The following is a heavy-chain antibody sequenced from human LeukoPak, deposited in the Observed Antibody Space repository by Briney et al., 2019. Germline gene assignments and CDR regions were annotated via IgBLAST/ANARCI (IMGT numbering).Heavy chain of an antibody. CDR2: IYHSGST. J-gene: IGHJ3*02. CDR3: ARAELFFYYDSSGYYSSGAFDI. Sequence: SETLSLTCAVSGGSISSGGYSWSWLRQPPGKGLEWIGYIYHSGSTYYNPSFKSRVTISVDRSKNQFSLKLSSVTAADTAVYYCARAELFFYYDSSGYYSSGAFDIWGQGTMVTVSS. D-gene: IGHD3-22*01. V-gene: IGHV4-30-2*01. CDR1: GGSISSGGYS.